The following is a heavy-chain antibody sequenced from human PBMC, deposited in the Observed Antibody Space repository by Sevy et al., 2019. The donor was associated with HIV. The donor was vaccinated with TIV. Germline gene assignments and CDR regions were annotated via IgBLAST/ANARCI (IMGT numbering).Heavy chain of an antibody. CDR1: GFTFSTYG. D-gene: IGHD3-10*01. Sequence: GGSLRLSCVASGFTFSTYGMHWVRQAPGKGLEWVAVIWYNGINKYYADSVKGRFTIFRDNSRNTLDLQMNSLTVEDTAVYYCARERGPFDAFDIRGQGTMVTVSS. V-gene: IGHV3-33*01. CDR3: ARERGPFDAFDI. J-gene: IGHJ3*02. CDR2: IWYNGINK.